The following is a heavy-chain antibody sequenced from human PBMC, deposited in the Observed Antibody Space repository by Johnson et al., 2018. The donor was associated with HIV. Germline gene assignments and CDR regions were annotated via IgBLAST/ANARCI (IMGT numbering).Heavy chain of an antibody. D-gene: IGHD1-26*01. V-gene: IGHV3-9*01. CDR2: ISGSGGST. CDR3: AKGGSYSGSYYSFDI. Sequence: VQLVESGGGLVQPGRSLRLSCAASGFTFDDYAMHWVRQAPGKGLEWVSGISGSGGSTYYADSVKGRFTISRDNSKNSLYLQMNSLRAEDTAVYYCAKGGSYSGSYYSFDIWGQGTMVTVSS. CDR1: GFTFDDYA. J-gene: IGHJ3*02.